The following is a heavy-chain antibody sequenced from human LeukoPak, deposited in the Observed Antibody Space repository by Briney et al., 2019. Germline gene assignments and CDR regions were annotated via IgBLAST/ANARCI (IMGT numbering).Heavy chain of an antibody. J-gene: IGHJ4*02. V-gene: IGHV3-30*18. CDR1: GFTFSSYG. D-gene: IGHD5-18*01. CDR3: AKVKRRGYSYGQIDY. Sequence: GGSLRLSCAASGFTFSSYGMHWVRQAPGKGLEWVAVISYDGSNKYYADSVKGRFTISRDNSKNTLYLQMNSLRAEDTAVYYCAKVKRRGYSYGQIDYWGQGTLVTVSS. CDR2: ISYDGSNK.